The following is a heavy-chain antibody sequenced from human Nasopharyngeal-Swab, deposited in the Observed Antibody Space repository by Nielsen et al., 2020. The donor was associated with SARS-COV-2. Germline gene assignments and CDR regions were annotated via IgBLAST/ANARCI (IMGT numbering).Heavy chain of an antibody. J-gene: IGHJ6*03. CDR1: GSTFNTYA. V-gene: IGHV3-23*01. Sequence: GESLKISCAASGSTFNTYAMTWVRQAPGKGLVWVSAIGDTGDSTYYADSVKGRFTISRDNSKNTLYLQMNSLRVEDTAVYYCAKDLKRDIWSGYYYHYYYLDVWGKGTTVTVSS. D-gene: IGHD3-3*01. CDR2: IGDTGDST. CDR3: AKDLKRDIWSGYYYHYYYLDV.